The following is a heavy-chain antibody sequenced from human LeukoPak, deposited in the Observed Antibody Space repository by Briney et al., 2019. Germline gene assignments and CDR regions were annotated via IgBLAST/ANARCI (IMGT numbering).Heavy chain of an antibody. CDR3: ARAPPRGSYYRGYFDY. J-gene: IGHJ4*02. CDR1: GDSISSYY. Sequence: SETLSLTCSVSGDSISSYYWSWIRQPPGKGLEWIGYIYYSGSTNYNPSLKSRVTISVDTSKNQFSLKLSSVTAADTAVYYCARAPPRGSYYRGYFDYWGQGTLVTVSS. CDR2: IYYSGST. D-gene: IGHD3-10*01. V-gene: IGHV4-59*01.